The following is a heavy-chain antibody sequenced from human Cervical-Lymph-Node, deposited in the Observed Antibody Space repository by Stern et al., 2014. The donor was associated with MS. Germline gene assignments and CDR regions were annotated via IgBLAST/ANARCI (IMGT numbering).Heavy chain of an antibody. V-gene: IGHV5-51*01. CDR2: IYPYDSDT. Sequence: VQLVQSGAEVKKPGESLKISCKLSGYSFTIYYIAWVRQMPGHGLEWMGVIYPYDSDTTYSPPFQGQVAISADKSITTAYLQWSSLRASDTAMYYCARHVQGFDYWGQGTLVTVSS. CDR1: GYSFTIYY. CDR3: ARHVQGFDY. J-gene: IGHJ4*02.